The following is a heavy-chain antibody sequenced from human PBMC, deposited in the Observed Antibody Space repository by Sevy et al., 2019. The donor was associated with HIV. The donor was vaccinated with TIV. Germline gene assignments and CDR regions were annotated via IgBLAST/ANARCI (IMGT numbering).Heavy chain of an antibody. CDR1: GFSFDNHA. V-gene: IGHV3-23*01. D-gene: IGHD3-3*02. J-gene: IGHJ4*02. CDR3: ARGWPIHL. Sequence: GGSLRLSCAASGFSFDNHAMMWFRQPPGKGLEWVSTTPTSGISTFYANSVKGRFIISRDNSKSTLYLEMNSLRVEDTALWYCARGWPIHLWGQGTLVTVSS. CDR2: TPTSGIST.